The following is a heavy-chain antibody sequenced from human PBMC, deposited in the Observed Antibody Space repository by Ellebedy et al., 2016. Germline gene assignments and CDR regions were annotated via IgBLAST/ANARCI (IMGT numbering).Heavy chain of an antibody. J-gene: IGHJ6*03. V-gene: IGHV3-48*02. D-gene: IGHD5-18*01. CDR3: VRGLGRRGTAMARADYYCYMDV. Sequence: GGSLRLSXAASGFTFSSHSMHWVRQAPGKGLEWVAYISTSSSTKYYADSVKGRLTVSRDNAKNSLYLQMNSLRDEDTAVYYCVRGLGRRGTAMARADYYCYMDVWGKGTTVTVSS. CDR1: GFTFSSHS. CDR2: ISTSSSTK.